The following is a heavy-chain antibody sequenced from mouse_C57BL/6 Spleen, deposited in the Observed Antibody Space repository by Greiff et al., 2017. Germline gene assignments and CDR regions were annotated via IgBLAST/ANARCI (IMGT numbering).Heavy chain of an antibody. J-gene: IGHJ4*01. CDR1: GFNIKHTY. D-gene: IGHD2-4*01. V-gene: IGHV14-3*01. Sequence: EVQRVESVAELVRPGASVKLSCTASGFNIKHTYMPWVQQRPEQGLEWIGRIDPANGNTKYAPTFQGKATITADTSSNTAYLQLSSLTSEDTAIYYCDKGPYDYDVRYDAMDYGGQGTSVTVSS. CDR2: IDPANGNT. CDR3: DKGPYDYDVRYDAMDY.